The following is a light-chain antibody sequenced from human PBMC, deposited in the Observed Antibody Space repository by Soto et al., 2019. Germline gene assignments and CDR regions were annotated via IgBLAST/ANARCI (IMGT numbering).Light chain of an antibody. J-gene: IGLJ3*02. Sequence: QPVLTQPPSVSGAPGQRVTISCTGSSSNIGAGYDVHWYQQLPGTAPKLLIYGNSNRPSGVPDRFSGSKSGTSASLAITGXXXXXXXXYYCQSYDSSLSGWVFGGGTKLTV. CDR3: QSYDSSLSGWV. V-gene: IGLV1-40*01. CDR2: GNS. CDR1: SSNIGAGYD.